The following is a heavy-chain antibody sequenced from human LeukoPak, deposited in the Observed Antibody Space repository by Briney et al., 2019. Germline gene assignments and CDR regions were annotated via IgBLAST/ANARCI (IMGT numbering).Heavy chain of an antibody. CDR1: GGSISSSSHY. V-gene: IGHV4-39*07. CDR2: IYYSGST. Sequence: SETLSLTCTVSGGSISSSSHYWGWIRQPPGKGLEWIGSIYYSGSTYYNPSLKSRVTISVDTSKNQFSLKLSSVTAADTAVYYCARATSGWSSIFDYWGQGTLVTVSS. D-gene: IGHD2-15*01. CDR3: ARATSGWSSIFDY. J-gene: IGHJ4*02.